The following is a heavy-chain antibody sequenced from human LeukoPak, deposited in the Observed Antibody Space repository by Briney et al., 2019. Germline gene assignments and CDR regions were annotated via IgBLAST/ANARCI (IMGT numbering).Heavy chain of an antibody. Sequence: PGGSLRLSCAVSGFTFDDYGMSWVRQAPGKGLEWVSGINWNGGSTGYADSVKGRFTISRDNAKNSLYLQMNSLRAEDTALYYCARDLGGYQLPAPLDVWGKGTTVTVSS. CDR2: INWNGGST. J-gene: IGHJ6*04. V-gene: IGHV3-20*04. D-gene: IGHD2-2*01. CDR1: GFTFDDYG. CDR3: ARDLGGYQLPAPLDV.